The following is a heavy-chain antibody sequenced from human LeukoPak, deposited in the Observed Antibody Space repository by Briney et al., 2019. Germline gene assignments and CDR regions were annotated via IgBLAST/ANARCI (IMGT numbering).Heavy chain of an antibody. Sequence: ASVKVSCKASGGTFSSYAISWVRQAPGQGLEWMGGIIPIFGTANYAQKFQGRVTITTDESTSTAYMELSSLRSEDTAVYYCARGEAAPGYYYYMDVWGKGTTVTVSS. CDR2: IIPIFGTA. V-gene: IGHV1-69*05. CDR1: GGTFSSYA. J-gene: IGHJ6*03. CDR3: ARGEAAPGYYYYMDV. D-gene: IGHD3-10*01.